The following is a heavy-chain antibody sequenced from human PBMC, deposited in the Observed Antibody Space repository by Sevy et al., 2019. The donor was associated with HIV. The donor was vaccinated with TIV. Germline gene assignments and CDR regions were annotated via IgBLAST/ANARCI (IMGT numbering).Heavy chain of an antibody. V-gene: IGHV1-2*02. D-gene: IGHD1-1*01. J-gene: IGHJ6*02. Sequence: ASVKVSCKASGYTFTDYYIHWVRQAPGQGLEWMAWINPNDGVTNFAQRFQGGVTVTRDTSISTAYMELRRLRSDDTAIYYCARLTTMPTSDLYGMDVWGQGTTVTVSS. CDR1: GYTFTDYY. CDR3: ARLTTMPTSDLYGMDV. CDR2: INPNDGVT.